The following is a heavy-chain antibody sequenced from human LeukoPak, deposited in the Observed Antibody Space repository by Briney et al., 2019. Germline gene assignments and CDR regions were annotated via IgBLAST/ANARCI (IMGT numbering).Heavy chain of an antibody. CDR3: ARGLRAAVFDI. V-gene: IGHV1-2*02. CDR1: GYTFTGYY. CDR2: TNPNGGAT. J-gene: IGHJ3*02. D-gene: IGHD2-2*01. Sequence: ASVKVSCKASGYTFTGYYIHWVRQAPGQGLEWMGWTNPNGGATNYAQKFQGRVTMTRDTSISTAYMELTRPTSDDTAVYYCARGLRAAVFDIWGQGTMVTVSS.